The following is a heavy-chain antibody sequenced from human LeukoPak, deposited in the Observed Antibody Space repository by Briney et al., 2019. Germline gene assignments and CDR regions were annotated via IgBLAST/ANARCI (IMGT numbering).Heavy chain of an antibody. D-gene: IGHD6-19*01. J-gene: IGHJ4*02. CDR1: SGSISSYY. Sequence: PSETLSLTCTVSSGSISSYYWSWIRHPPGKGLEWIGCIFYSGSTNYNPSLKSRVTISVDTSKNQFSLKLSSVTAADTAVYYCARRAYSSGWYYFDYWGQGTLVTVSS. V-gene: IGHV4-59*08. CDR3: ARRAYSSGWYYFDY. CDR2: IFYSGST.